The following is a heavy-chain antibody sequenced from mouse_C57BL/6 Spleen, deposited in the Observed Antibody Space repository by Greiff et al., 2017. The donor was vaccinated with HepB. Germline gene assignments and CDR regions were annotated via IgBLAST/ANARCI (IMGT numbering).Heavy chain of an antibody. CDR2: IDPSDSYS. J-gene: IGHJ2*01. CDR1: GYTFTSYW. D-gene: IGHD2-1*01. CDR3: ARGGLYYGNLDY. Sequence: QVQLQQPGAELVMPGASVKLSCKASGYTFTSYWMHWVKQRPGQGREWIGEIDPSDSYSNYNQKFKGKSTLTVDESSRTAYMQHSSLTSEDAAVYYCARGGLYYGNLDYWGQGTTLPVS. V-gene: IGHV1-69*01.